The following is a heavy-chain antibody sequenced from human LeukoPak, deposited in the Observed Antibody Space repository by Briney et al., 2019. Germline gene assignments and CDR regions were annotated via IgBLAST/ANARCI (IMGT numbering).Heavy chain of an antibody. J-gene: IGHJ4*02. V-gene: IGHV4-34*01. CDR2: ISHTGDII. CDR1: GGSFNSYY. Sequence: KPSETLSLTCAVYGGSFNSYYWTWVRQTPGKGLEWIGEISHTGDIINYKPSLKSRVTISVDSSKKQFSLRLTSVTAADTGVYYRARVPDITARPCDSWGPGTRVTVS. D-gene: IGHD1-1*01. CDR3: ARVPDITARPCDS.